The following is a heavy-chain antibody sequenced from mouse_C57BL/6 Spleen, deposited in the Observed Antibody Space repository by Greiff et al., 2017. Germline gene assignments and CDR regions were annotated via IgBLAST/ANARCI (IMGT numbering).Heavy chain of an antibody. CDR2: IRNKANGYTT. D-gene: IGHD3-3*01. V-gene: IGHV7-3*01. Sequence: EVQLVESGGGLVQPGGSLSLSCAASGFTFTDYYMSWVRQPPGKALEWLGFIRNKANGYTTEYSASVKGRLTIYRDKSQSILYLQMNALRAEDSATYYCASSSLQPGVVDARGPGTTLTVSA. CDR3: ASSSLQPGVVDA. J-gene: IGHJ2*01. CDR1: GFTFTDYY.